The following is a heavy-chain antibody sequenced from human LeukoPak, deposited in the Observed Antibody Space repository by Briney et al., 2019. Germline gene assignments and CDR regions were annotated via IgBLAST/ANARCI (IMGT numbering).Heavy chain of an antibody. CDR2: ISAYNGNT. D-gene: IGHD1-26*01. V-gene: IGHV1-18*01. CDR3: ARERTVGPTPGVFDY. Sequence: ASVKVSCKASGYTFTSYGISWVRQAPGQGLEWMGWISAYNGNTNYAQKLQGRVTMTTDTSTSTAYMELRSLRPDDTAVYYCARERTVGPTPGVFDYWGQGTLVTVSS. CDR1: GYTFTSYG. J-gene: IGHJ4*02.